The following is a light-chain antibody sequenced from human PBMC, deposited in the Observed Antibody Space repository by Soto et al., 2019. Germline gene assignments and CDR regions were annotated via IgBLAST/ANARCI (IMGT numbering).Light chain of an antibody. Sequence: QPVLTQSPSASASLGASVNLTCTLSSGHSSYAIAWHQQQPEKGPRYLMKLNSDGSHRKGDEIPDRFSGSSSGADRYLTISSLQSEDEADYYCQTWGTGIWVFGGGTKLTVL. CDR3: QTWGTGIWV. J-gene: IGLJ3*02. CDR1: SGHSSYA. CDR2: LNSDGSH. V-gene: IGLV4-69*01.